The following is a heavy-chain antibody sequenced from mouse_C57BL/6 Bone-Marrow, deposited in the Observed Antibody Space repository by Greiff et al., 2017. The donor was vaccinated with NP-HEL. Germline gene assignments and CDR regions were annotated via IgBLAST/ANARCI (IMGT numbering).Heavy chain of an antibody. J-gene: IGHJ3*01. Sequence: VQLKQSGPGLVQPSQSLSITCTVSGFSFTSYGVHWVRQSPGKGLEWLGVIWSGGSTDYNAAFISRLSISKDNSKSQVFFKMNSLQADDTAIYYCARGDYYGSPWFAYWGQGTLVTVSA. D-gene: IGHD1-1*01. CDR1: GFSFTSYG. CDR2: IWSGGST. V-gene: IGHV2-2*01. CDR3: ARGDYYGSPWFAY.